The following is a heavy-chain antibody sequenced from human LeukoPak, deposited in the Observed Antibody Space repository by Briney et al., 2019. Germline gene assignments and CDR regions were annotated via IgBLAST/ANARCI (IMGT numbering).Heavy chain of an antibody. CDR1: GFTFSSYE. V-gene: IGHV3-48*03. CDR2: ISGSGSTR. D-gene: IGHD1-20*01. CDR3: VRDPGITGTSY. Sequence: GGSLRLSRAASGFTFSSYEMNWVRQAPGKGLEWVSYISGSGSTRYYTDSVKGRFTISRDNAKNSLYLQMSSPRAEDTAVYYCVRDPGITGTSYWGQGTLVTVSS. J-gene: IGHJ4*02.